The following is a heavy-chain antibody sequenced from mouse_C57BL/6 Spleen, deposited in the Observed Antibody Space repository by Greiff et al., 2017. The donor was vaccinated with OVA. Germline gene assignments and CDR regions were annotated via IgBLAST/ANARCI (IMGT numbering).Heavy chain of an antibody. CDR2: ISSGGSYT. CDR1: GFTFSSYG. J-gene: IGHJ1*03. CDR3: ARHDGYYGYFDV. D-gene: IGHD2-3*01. Sequence: DVHLVESGGDLVKPGGSLKLSCAASGFTFSSYGMSWVRQTPDKRLEWVATISSGGSYTSYPDSVKGRFNISRDNAKNTLYLQMSSLKSEDTAMYYCARHDGYYGYFDVWGTGTTVTVSS. V-gene: IGHV5-6*01.